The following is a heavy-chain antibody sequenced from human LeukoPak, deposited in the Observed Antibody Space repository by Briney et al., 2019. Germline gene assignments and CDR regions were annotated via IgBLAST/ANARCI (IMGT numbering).Heavy chain of an antibody. D-gene: IGHD3-22*01. CDR3: ARVTYDSSGYYLDY. J-gene: IGHJ4*02. CDR1: GYTFTGYY. V-gene: IGHV1-2*02. CDR2: INPYSGDT. Sequence: ASVKVSCKDSGYTFTGYYIHWVRQAPGQGLEWMGWINPYSGDTNSAQKFQGRVTMTRDTSISTAYMELSRLRSDDTAVYYCARVTYDSSGYYLDYWGQGTLVTVSS.